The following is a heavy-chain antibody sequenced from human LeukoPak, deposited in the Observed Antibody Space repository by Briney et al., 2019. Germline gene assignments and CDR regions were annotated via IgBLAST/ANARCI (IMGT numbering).Heavy chain of an antibody. CDR3: AKTGSTAPHYYGMDV. CDR2: ISGSGGST. D-gene: IGHD2-2*01. J-gene: IGHJ6*04. CDR1: GFTFSSYS. V-gene: IGHV3-23*01. Sequence: GGSLRLSCAASGFTFSSYSMNWVRQAPGKGLEWVSAISGSGGSTYYADSVKGRFTISRDNSKNTLYLQMNSLRAEDTAVYYCAKTGSTAPHYYGMDVWGKGTTVTVSS.